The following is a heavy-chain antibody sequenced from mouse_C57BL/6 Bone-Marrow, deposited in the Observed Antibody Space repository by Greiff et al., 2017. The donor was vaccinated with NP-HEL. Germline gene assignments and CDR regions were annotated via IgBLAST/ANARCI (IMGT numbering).Heavy chain of an antibody. J-gene: IGHJ2*01. CDR3: AKDWNYYDY. CDR2: IYPGDGDT. CDR1: GYAFSSSW. V-gene: IGHV1-80*01. D-gene: IGHD4-1*01. Sequence: LQQSGASVTISCKASGYAFSSSWMNWVKQRPGTGLEWIGQIYPGDGDTNYNGKFKGKATLTADKSSSTAYMQLSSLTSEDSAVYFCAKDWNYYDYWGQGTTLTVSS.